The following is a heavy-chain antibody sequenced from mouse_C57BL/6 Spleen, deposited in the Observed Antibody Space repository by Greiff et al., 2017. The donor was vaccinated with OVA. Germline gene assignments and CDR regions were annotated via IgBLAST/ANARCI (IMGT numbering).Heavy chain of an antibody. D-gene: IGHD2-4*01. V-gene: IGHV1-22*01. CDR1: GYTFTDYN. CDR3: ARGYDYDRYYAMDY. J-gene: IGHJ4*01. Sequence: EVKLQQSGPELVKPGASVKMSCKASGYTFTDYNMHWVKQSHGKSLEWIGYINPNNGGTSYNQKFKGKATLTVNKSSSTAYMELRSLTSEDSAVYYCARGYDYDRYYAMDYWGQGTSVTVSS. CDR2: INPNNGGT.